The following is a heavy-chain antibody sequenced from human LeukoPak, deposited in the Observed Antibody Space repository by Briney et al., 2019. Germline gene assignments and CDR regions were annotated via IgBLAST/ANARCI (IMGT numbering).Heavy chain of an antibody. CDR1: GGSISSYY. CDR2: IYYSGST. V-gene: IGHV4-59*01. J-gene: IGHJ4*02. CDR3: ARSTDFWSGYYTTDFDY. D-gene: IGHD3-3*01. Sequence: SETLSLTCTVSGGSISSYYRSWIRQPPGKGLEWIGYIYYSGSTNYNPSLKRRINISVDTSKNQFSLKLSSVTAADTAVYYCARSTDFWSGYYTTDFDYWGQGTLVTVSS.